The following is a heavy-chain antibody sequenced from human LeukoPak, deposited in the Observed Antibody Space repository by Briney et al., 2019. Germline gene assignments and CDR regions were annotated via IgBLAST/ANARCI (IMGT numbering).Heavy chain of an antibody. V-gene: IGHV5-51*01. Sequence: PGESVKISCKGSGYSFTSYWIGWVRQMPGKGLEWMGIIYPGDSDTRYSPSFQGQVTISADKSISTAYVQWSSLKASDTAMYYCARQAYCGGDCDYFDYWGQGTLVTVSS. D-gene: IGHD2-21*02. CDR1: GYSFTSYW. J-gene: IGHJ4*02. CDR3: ARQAYCGGDCDYFDY. CDR2: IYPGDSDT.